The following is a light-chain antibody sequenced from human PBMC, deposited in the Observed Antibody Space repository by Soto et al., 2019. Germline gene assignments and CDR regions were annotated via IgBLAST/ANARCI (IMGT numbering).Light chain of an antibody. CDR2: RNN. V-gene: IGLV1-47*01. CDR3: AAWDDSLSGYV. Sequence: QSVLTQPPSASGTPGQRVTISCSGSSSNIGRNYVYWYQQLPGTAPKLLIYRNNQRPSGVPDRFSGPKSGTSASLAISGLRSEDEADYYCAAWDDSLSGYVFGTGTKLTVL. CDR1: SSNIGRNY. J-gene: IGLJ1*01.